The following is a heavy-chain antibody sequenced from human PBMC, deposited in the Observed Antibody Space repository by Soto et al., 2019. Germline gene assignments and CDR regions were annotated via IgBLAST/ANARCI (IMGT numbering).Heavy chain of an antibody. CDR2: ITTSGGNT. D-gene: IGHD2-8*01. Sequence: GSLRLSCAASGFTFSTYAMSWVRQAPGKGLEWVSTITTSGGNTYYSDSVQGRFTISRDNSKNTLYLQMNSLRAEDTAVYYCAGRYCTNGVCYTTYYYYFDVCGKGT. CDR1: GFTFSTYA. V-gene: IGHV3-23*01. CDR3: AGRYCTNGVCYTTYYYYFDV. J-gene: IGHJ6*03.